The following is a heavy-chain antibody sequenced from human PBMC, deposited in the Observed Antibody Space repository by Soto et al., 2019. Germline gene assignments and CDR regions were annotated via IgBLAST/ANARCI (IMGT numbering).Heavy chain of an antibody. V-gene: IGHV4-34*01. Sequence: QVQLQQWGAGLLKPSETLSLTCAVYGGSFSGYYWSWIRQPPGKGLEWIGEINHSGSTNYNPSLKSRGTISVDTSKNQFSLTLSSVTAADTAVYYCARTDWALDAFDIWGQGTMVTVSS. J-gene: IGHJ3*02. CDR1: GGSFSGYY. D-gene: IGHD3-9*01. CDR2: INHSGST. CDR3: ARTDWALDAFDI.